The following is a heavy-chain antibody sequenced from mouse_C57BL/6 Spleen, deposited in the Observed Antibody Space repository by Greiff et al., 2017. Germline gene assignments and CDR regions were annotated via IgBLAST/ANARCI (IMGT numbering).Heavy chain of an antibody. CDR2: IDPSDSYT. J-gene: IGHJ2*01. CDR1: GYTFTSYW. Sequence: QVQLQQPGAELVKPGASVKLSCKASGYTFTSYWMQWVKQRPGQGLEWIGEIDPSDSYTNYNQKFKGKATLTVDTSSSTAYMQLSSLTSEDSAVYYCASKEIITTVDYWGQGTTLTVSS. CDR3: ASKEIITTVDY. D-gene: IGHD1-1*01. V-gene: IGHV1-50*01.